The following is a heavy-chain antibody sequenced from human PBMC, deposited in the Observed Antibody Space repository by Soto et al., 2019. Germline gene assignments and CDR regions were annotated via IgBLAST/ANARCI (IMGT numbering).Heavy chain of an antibody. D-gene: IGHD1-7*01. Sequence: TGGSLRLSCAASAFAFSSYNMNWVRQAPGKGLEWVSSISSSSSYIYYADSVKGRFTISRDNSKNTLYLQMNSLRAEDTAVYYCAKDGNYGYYYYGMDVWGQGTTVTVSS. CDR3: AKDGNYGYYYYGMDV. J-gene: IGHJ6*02. CDR2: ISSSSSYI. V-gene: IGHV3-21*01. CDR1: AFAFSSYN.